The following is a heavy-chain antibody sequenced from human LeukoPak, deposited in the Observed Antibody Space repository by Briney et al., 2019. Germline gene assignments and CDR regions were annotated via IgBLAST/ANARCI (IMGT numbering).Heavy chain of an antibody. CDR1: GGSFSGYY. CDR2: IYTSGST. CDR3: ARDKAFWSGYPKNWFDP. Sequence: SETLSLTCAVYGGSFSGYYWSWIRQPPGKGLEWIGRIYTSGSTNYNPSLKSRVTMSVDTSKNQFSLKLSSVTAADTAVYYCARDKAFWSGYPKNWFDPWGQGTLVTVSS. V-gene: IGHV4-59*10. J-gene: IGHJ5*02. D-gene: IGHD3-3*01.